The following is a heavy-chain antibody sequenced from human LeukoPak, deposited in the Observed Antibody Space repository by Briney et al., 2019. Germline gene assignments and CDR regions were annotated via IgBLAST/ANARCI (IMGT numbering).Heavy chain of an antibody. Sequence: VGSLRLSCAASGFTFSSYGMHWVRQAPGKGLEWVAVISYDGSNKYYADSVKGRFTISRDNSKNTLYLQMNSLRAEDTAVYYCAEDAAYSSGWSPHVYWGQGTLVTVS. J-gene: IGHJ4*02. CDR3: AEDAAYSSGWSPHVY. V-gene: IGHV3-30*18. CDR2: ISYDGSNK. D-gene: IGHD6-19*01. CDR1: GFTFSSYG.